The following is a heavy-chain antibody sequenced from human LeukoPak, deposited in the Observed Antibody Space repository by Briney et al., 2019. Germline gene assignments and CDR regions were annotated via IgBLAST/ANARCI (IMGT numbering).Heavy chain of an antibody. CDR3: ARHKDDILTGYGY. D-gene: IGHD3-9*01. CDR1: GGSISSSSYY. V-gene: IGHV4-39*01. Sequence: SETLSLTCTVSGGSISSSSYYWGGIRQPPGKGLEWIGSIYYSGSTYYNPSLKSRVTISVDTSKNQFSLKLSSVTAADTAVYYCARHKDDILTGYGYWGQGTLVTVSS. CDR2: IYYSGST. J-gene: IGHJ4*02.